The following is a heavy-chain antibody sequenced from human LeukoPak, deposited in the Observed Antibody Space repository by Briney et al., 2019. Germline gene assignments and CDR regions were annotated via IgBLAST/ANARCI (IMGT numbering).Heavy chain of an antibody. V-gene: IGHV3-11*04. CDR2: INSGGSTI. J-gene: IGHJ4*02. Sequence: GGSLRLSCAASGFTFSDYYMSWIRQAPGKGLEWVSYINSGGSTIYYADSVKGRFTISRDNAKNSLYLQMNSLRAEDTAVYYCARGGDSSSWYSQYYFDYWGQGTLVTVSS. CDR3: ARGGDSSSWYSQYYFDY. D-gene: IGHD6-13*01. CDR1: GFTFSDYY.